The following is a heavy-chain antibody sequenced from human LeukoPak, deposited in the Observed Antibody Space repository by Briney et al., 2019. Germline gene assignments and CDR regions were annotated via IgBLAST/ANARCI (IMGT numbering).Heavy chain of an antibody. CDR2: ISSNSGGI. CDR3: AREDYLDRHNWFDP. J-gene: IGHJ5*02. D-gene: IGHD3-9*01. V-gene: IGHV3-9*01. CDR1: GFIFDDYA. Sequence: PGGSLRLSCVASGFIFDDYAMHWVRQAPGKGLEWVSGISSNSGGIDYADSVKGRFTISRDNAKNSLYLQMNSLRVEDTAVYYCAREDYLDRHNWFDPWGQGTLVTVSS.